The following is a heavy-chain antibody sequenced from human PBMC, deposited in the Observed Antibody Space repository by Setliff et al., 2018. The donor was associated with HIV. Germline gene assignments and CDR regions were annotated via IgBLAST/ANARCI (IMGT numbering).Heavy chain of an antibody. V-gene: IGHV3-23*01. CDR3: AIRGASRSFDY. J-gene: IGHJ4*02. Sequence: PGGSLRLSCGASGFTFSSYAMSWVRQTPGQGLEWVSGISGGGGATDYADSVKGRFTISRDNSKNTLYLQMNTLRAEDTAVYYCAIRGASRSFDYWGQGTLVTVSS. D-gene: IGHD3-10*01. CDR2: ISGGGGAT. CDR1: GFTFSSYA.